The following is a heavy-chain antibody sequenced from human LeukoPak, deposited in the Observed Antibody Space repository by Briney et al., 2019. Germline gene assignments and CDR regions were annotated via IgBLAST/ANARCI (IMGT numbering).Heavy chain of an antibody. CDR1: GGSFSDYN. D-gene: IGHD2-15*01. Sequence: PSETLSLTCAVYGGSFSDYNWNWIRQFPGKGLEWIGEINQSGSTEYNPSLKSRVTISVDMSKNQFSLNLSSVTAADTAVYYCARGPTLWFDPWGQGTLVTVSS. V-gene: IGHV4-34*01. CDR2: INQSGST. CDR3: ARGPTLWFDP. J-gene: IGHJ5*02.